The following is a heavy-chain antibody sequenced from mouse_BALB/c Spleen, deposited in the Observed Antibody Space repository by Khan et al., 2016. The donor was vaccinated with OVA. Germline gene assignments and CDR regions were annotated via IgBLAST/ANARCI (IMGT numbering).Heavy chain of an antibody. CDR3: AKSFYSHYYAMDY. D-gene: IGHD2-1*01. J-gene: IGHJ4*01. CDR1: GFSLTTYG. V-gene: IGHV2-3*01. Sequence: QVQLKESGPGLVAPSQSLSITCTVSGFSLTTYGVTWVRQTPGKGLEWLGVIWGDGNTDYHSALISRLSLSKDNSESQVFLTLNSLQTDDTATYYCAKSFYSHYYAMDYWGQGTTVTVSS. CDR2: IWGDGNT.